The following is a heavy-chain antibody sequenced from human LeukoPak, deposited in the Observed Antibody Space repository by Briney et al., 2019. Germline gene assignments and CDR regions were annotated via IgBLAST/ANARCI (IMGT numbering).Heavy chain of an antibody. Sequence: GGSLRLSCVASGFTFSGYSMNWVRQTPGKGLEWVSYIRSSSDTIYYADSVRGRFTISRDNAKNSLYLQMNSLRAEDTTVYFCARNLFGDYFLDYWGQGTLVTVS. D-gene: IGHD4-17*01. CDR1: GFTFSGYS. J-gene: IGHJ4*02. CDR2: IRSSSDTI. V-gene: IGHV3-48*04. CDR3: ARNLFGDYFLDY.